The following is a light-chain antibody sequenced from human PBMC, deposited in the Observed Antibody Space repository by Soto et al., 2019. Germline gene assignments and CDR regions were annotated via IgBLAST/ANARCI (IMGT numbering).Light chain of an antibody. CDR1: RSDIGIYDY. CDR3: STYAGTYNYV. CDR2: DVG. V-gene: IGLV2-11*01. Sequence: QSALTQPRSVSGSPGQSGTNSCTGTRSDIGIYDYFSWYQHHPNTAPKLIIYDVGERPSGVPDRFSGSKSGNTASLLISGLQPEDEADSFCSTYAGTYNYVFGSGTTVTVL. J-gene: IGLJ1*01.